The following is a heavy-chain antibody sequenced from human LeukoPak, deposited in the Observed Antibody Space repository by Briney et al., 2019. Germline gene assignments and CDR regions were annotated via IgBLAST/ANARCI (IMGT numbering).Heavy chain of an antibody. J-gene: IGHJ4*02. V-gene: IGHV3-13*01. CDR3: ARGGPAHYGSGSYYDY. D-gene: IGHD3-10*01. Sequence: PGGSLRLSCAASGFTFSSYDMHWVRHATGKGLGWVSAIGTAGDTYYPGSVKGRFTISRENAKNSLYLQMNSLRAGDTAVYYCARGGPAHYGSGSYYDYWGQGTLVTVSS. CDR1: GFTFSSYD. CDR2: IGTAGDT.